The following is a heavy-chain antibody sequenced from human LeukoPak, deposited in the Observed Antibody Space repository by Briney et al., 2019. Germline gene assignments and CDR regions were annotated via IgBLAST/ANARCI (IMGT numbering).Heavy chain of an antibody. CDR2: IRSKAYGGTT. CDR3: NTDKSGPGY. CDR1: GFTFGDYA. V-gene: IGHV3-49*04. D-gene: IGHD5-12*01. Sequence: GGSLRLSCTASGFTFGDYAMSWVRQAPVKGLEWVGFIRSKAYGGTTEYAASVKGRFTISRDDSKYIAYLQMNSLKTEDTAVYYCNTDKSGPGYWGQGTLVTVSS. J-gene: IGHJ4*02.